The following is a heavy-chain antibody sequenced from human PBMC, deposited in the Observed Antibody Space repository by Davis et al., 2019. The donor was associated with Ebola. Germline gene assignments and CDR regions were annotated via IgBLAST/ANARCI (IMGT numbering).Heavy chain of an antibody. CDR3: ARLGGPYDSSGLGLDY. D-gene: IGHD3-22*01. J-gene: IGHJ4*02. V-gene: IGHV4-59*01. Sequence: MPSETLSLTCTVSGGSITDSYWSWIRQSPGKGLEWIGYISGSGSATYNPSLKSRISISVDMSKNQFSLDVSSLIAADTGVYYCARLGGPYDSSGLGLDYWGQGTLVTVSS. CDR1: GGSITDSY. CDR2: ISGSGSA.